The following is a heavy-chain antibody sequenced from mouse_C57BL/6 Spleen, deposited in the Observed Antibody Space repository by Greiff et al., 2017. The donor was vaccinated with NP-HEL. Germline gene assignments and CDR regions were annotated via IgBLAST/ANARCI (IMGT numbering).Heavy chain of an antibody. J-gene: IGHJ1*03. CDR3: ANDYYWYFDV. D-gene: IGHD2-4*01. Sequence: VQLQQSGPELVKPGASVKISCKASGYAFSSSWMNWVKQRPGKGLEWIGRIYPGGGDTNYNGKFKGKATLTADKTSSTAYMQISSLTSEDSAVYVCANDYYWYFDVGGTGTTVTVSS. V-gene: IGHV1-82*01. CDR2: IYPGGGDT. CDR1: GYAFSSSW.